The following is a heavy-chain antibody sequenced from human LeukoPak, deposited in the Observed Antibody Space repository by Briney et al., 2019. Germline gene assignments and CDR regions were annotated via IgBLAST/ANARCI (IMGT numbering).Heavy chain of an antibody. CDR3: ARLLPLQGGDV. V-gene: IGHV4-34*01. Sequence: PSETLSLTCAVYGASFTGDYWSWFRQPPGKGLEWIGEINHSGGTNYNPSLKSRVTISLDTSNNQFSLKLSSVTAADTAVYYCARLLPLQGGDVWGQGTTVTVSS. CDR1: GASFTGDY. CDR2: INHSGGT. D-gene: IGHD2-15*01. J-gene: IGHJ6*02.